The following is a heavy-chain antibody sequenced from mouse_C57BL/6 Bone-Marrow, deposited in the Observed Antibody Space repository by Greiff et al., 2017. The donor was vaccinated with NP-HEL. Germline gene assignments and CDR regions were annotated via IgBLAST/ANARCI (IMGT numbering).Heavy chain of an antibody. D-gene: IGHD1-1*01. Sequence: QVQLQQPGAELVRPGTSVKLSCKASGYTFTSYWMHWVKQRPGQGLEWIGVIDPSDSYTNYNQKFKGKATLTVDTSSSTAYMQLSSLTSEDSAVYYCAILRYPAWFAYWGQGTLVTVSA. J-gene: IGHJ3*01. CDR1: GYTFTSYW. V-gene: IGHV1-59*01. CDR2: IDPSDSYT. CDR3: AILRYPAWFAY.